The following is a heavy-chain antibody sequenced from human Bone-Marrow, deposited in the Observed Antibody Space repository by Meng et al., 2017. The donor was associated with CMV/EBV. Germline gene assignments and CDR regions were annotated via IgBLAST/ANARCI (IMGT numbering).Heavy chain of an antibody. D-gene: IGHD3-3*01. V-gene: IGHV3-30-3*01. CDR2: ISYDGSNK. CDR3: ARELAYDFWSGYSNWFDP. CDR1: GFTFSSYA. J-gene: IGHJ5*02. Sequence: GESLKISCAASGFTFSSYAMHWVRQAPGKGLEWVAVISYDGSNKYYADSVKGRFTISRDNSKNTLYLQMNSLRAEDTAVYYCARELAYDFWSGYSNWFDPWGHGTLVTVSS.